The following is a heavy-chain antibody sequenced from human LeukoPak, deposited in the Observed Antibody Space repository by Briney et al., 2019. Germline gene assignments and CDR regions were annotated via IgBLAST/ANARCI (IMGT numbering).Heavy chain of an antibody. CDR3: AKHGYCSGISCSFDF. CDR1: GFTFSSSA. CDR2: NSSGSSNT. J-gene: IGHJ4*02. D-gene: IGHD2-2*03. V-gene: IGHV3-23*01. Sequence: GGSLRLSCAPSGFTFSSSAMNSVRQAPGKGLECVSYNSSGSSNTHYAHSVKGRLTISTDSSKITLYLQMNSLRAEDTALYYCAKHGYCSGISCSFDFWGQGTQVTVSS.